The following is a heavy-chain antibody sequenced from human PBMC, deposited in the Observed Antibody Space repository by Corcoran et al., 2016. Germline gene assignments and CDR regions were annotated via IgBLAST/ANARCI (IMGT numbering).Heavy chain of an antibody. CDR1: GYSFTSYW. D-gene: IGHD1-26*01. CDR3: ARHKGHYSGSYGAFDY. Sequence: EVQLVQSGAEVKKPGESLKISCKGSGYSFTSYWIGWVRQMPGKGLEWMGIIYPGDSDTRYSPSFQGQVTISADKSISTAYLQWSSLKASDTAMYYLARHKGHYSGSYGAFDYWGQGTLVTVSS. V-gene: IGHV5-51*01. J-gene: IGHJ4*02. CDR2: IYPGDSDT.